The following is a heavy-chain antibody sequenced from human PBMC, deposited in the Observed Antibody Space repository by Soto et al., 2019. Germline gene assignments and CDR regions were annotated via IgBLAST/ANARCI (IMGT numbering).Heavy chain of an antibody. J-gene: IGHJ4*02. Sequence: GGSLRRSCAASGFTFSSYAMHWVRQAPGKGLEWVAVISYDGSNKYYADSVNGRFTISRDNSKNTLYLQMNSLRAEDTAVYYCARDQDYYDSSGYYYPGLFDYWGQGTLVTVSS. CDR2: ISYDGSNK. V-gene: IGHV3-30-3*01. CDR1: GFTFSSYA. CDR3: ARDQDYYDSSGYYYPGLFDY. D-gene: IGHD3-22*01.